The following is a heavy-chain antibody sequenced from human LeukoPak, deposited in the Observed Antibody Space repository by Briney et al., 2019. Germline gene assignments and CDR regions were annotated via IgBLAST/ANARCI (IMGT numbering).Heavy chain of an antibody. CDR3: ARDLRGARPGGVVPPYYYYYGMDV. J-gene: IGHJ6*02. CDR2: IYSSGST. CDR1: GGSISSSNYY. V-gene: IGHV4-39*07. Sequence: SETLSLTCSVSGGSISSSNYYWGRIRQPPGKGLEWIGSIYSSGSTYYNPSLKSRVTISVDTSKNQFSLKLSSVTAADTAVYYCARDLRGARPGGVVPPYYYYYGMDVWGQGTTVTVSS. D-gene: IGHD3-3*01.